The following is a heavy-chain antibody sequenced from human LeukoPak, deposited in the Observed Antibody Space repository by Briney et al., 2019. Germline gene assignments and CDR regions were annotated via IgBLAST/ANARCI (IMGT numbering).Heavy chain of an antibody. Sequence: SETLSLTCTVSGGSISSSSYYWGWIRQPPGKGLEWIGSIYYTGSTYYNPSLKSRVTISVDTSKNQFSLKLSSVTAADTAVYYCARDNIVVVAATKASSFDYWGQGPLVTVSS. J-gene: IGHJ4*02. V-gene: IGHV4-39*07. CDR2: IYYTGST. CDR1: GGSISSSSYY. D-gene: IGHD2-15*01. CDR3: ARDNIVVVAATKASSFDY.